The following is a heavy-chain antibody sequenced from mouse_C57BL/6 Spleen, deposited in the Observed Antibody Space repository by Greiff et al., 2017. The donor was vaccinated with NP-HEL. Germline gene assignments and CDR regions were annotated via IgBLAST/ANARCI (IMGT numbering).Heavy chain of an antibody. D-gene: IGHD2-2*01. CDR3: ARLAIYYGYDDAMDY. Sequence: QVQLQQPGAELVRPGSSVKLSCKASGYTFTSYWMDWVKQRPGQGLEWIGNIYPSDSETHYNQKFKDKATLTVYKSSSTAYMQLSSLTSEDSAVYYCARLAIYYGYDDAMDYWGQGTSVTVSS. CDR1: GYTFTSYW. V-gene: IGHV1-61*01. J-gene: IGHJ4*01. CDR2: IYPSDSET.